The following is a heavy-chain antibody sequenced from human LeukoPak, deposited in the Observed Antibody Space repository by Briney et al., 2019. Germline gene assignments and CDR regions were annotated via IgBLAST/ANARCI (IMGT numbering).Heavy chain of an antibody. Sequence: GGSLRLSCAASGFTFSSYSMNWVRQAPGKGLEWVSSISTSSYIYYADSVKGRFTISRDNAKNSLYLQMNSLRAEDAAVYYCARDYYGDYYFDYWGQGALVTVSS. CDR2: ISTSSYI. CDR1: GFTFSSYS. D-gene: IGHD4-17*01. CDR3: ARDYYGDYYFDY. V-gene: IGHV3-21*01. J-gene: IGHJ4*02.